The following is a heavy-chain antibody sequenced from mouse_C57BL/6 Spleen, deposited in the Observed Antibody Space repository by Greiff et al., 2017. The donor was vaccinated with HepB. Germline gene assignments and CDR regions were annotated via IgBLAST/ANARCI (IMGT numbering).Heavy chain of an antibody. CDR2: IDPSDSET. D-gene: IGHD2-2*01. CDR3: ARWMVVTTRGAMDY. Sequence: QVQLQQPGAELVRPGSSVKLSCKASGYTFTSYWMHWVKQRPIQGLEWIGNIDPSDSETHYNQKFKDKATLTVDKSSSTAYMQLSSLTSEDSAVYYCARWMVVTTRGAMDYWGQGTSVTVSS. V-gene: IGHV1-52*01. J-gene: IGHJ4*01. CDR1: GYTFTSYW.